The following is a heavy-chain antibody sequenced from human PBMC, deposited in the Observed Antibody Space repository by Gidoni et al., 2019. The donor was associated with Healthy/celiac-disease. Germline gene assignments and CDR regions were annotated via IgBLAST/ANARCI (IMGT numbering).Heavy chain of an antibody. CDR1: GFTFSSYA. Sequence: QVQLVESGGGVVQPGRSMRLSCAASGFTFSSYAMHWVRQAPGKGLEWVAVISYDGSHKYYADSVKGRFTISRDNSNHTLYLQMNSLRAEDTAVYYCARENRQTYFWSGYLYYYYMDVWGKGTTVTVSS. J-gene: IGHJ6*03. CDR3: ARENRQTYFWSGYLYYYYMDV. CDR2: ISYDGSHK. D-gene: IGHD3-3*01. V-gene: IGHV3-30-3*01.